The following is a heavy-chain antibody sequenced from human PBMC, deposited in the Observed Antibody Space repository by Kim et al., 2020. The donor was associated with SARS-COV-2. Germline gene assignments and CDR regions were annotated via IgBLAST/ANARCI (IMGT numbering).Heavy chain of an antibody. Sequence: NPSLKSRVKISVDTSKNQFSLKLSPVTAADTAVYYCARERIVGSTGGAFDIWGQGTMVTVSS. D-gene: IGHD1-26*01. J-gene: IGHJ3*02. V-gene: IGHV4-59*01. CDR3: ARERIVGSTGGAFDI.